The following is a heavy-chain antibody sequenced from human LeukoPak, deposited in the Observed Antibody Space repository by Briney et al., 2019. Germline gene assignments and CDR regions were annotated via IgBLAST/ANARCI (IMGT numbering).Heavy chain of an antibody. Sequence: GASVKVSCKASGYTFTSYYMHWVRQAPGQGLEWMGIINPSGGSTSYARKFQGRVTMTRDMSTSTVYMELSSLRSEDTAVYYCARDGIVGATTFDYWGQGTLVTVSS. V-gene: IGHV1-46*01. CDR1: GYTFTSYY. CDR3: ARDGIVGATTFDY. D-gene: IGHD1-26*01. CDR2: INPSGGST. J-gene: IGHJ4*02.